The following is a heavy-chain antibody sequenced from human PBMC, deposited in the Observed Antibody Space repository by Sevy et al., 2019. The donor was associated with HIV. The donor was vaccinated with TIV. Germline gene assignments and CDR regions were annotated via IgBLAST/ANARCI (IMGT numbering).Heavy chain of an antibody. D-gene: IGHD5-12*01. CDR1: GFTFDDYA. V-gene: IGHV3-9*01. J-gene: IGHJ4*02. CDR2: LSRHSGTI. Sequence: GGSLRLSCAASGFTFDDYAMHWVQQAPGKGLEWVSGLSRHSGTIGYADSVKGRFTISRDNAGNSLYLQMNSLRAEDTASYYCVKDKVDGDSGYGLFDFWGQGTLVTVSS. CDR3: VKDKVDGDSGYGLFDF.